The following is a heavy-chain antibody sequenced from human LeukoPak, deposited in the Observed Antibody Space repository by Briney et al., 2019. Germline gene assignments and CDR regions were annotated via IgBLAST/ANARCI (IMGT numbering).Heavy chain of an antibody. J-gene: IGHJ4*02. CDR1: GFRFSSYA. CDR2: ISYDGSNK. Sequence: GGSLRLSCAASGFRFSSYAMHGVRQAPVKGLQRVAVISYDGSNKYYADSEKCRFTISRDNSKNTLYLQMNSLGAEETAVYYCARSLIFGVVNWGQGTLVTVSS. CDR3: ARSLIFGVVN. V-gene: IGHV3-30*01. D-gene: IGHD3-3*01.